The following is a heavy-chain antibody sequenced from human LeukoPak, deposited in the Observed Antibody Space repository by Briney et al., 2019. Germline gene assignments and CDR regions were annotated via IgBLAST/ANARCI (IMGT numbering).Heavy chain of an antibody. CDR1: GFTFSSYA. CDR2: ISGSGGST. J-gene: IGHJ3*02. D-gene: IGHD3-22*01. Sequence: GGSLRLSCAASGFTFSSYAMSWVRQAPGKGLEWVSAISGSGGSTYYADSVKGRFTISRDNSKNTLYLQMNSLRAEDTAVYYCARDARFYDSSGYLPDAFDIWGQGTMVTVSS. V-gene: IGHV3-23*01. CDR3: ARDARFYDSSGYLPDAFDI.